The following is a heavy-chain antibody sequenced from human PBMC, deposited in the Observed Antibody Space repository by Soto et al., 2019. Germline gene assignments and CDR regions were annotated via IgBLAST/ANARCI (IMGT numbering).Heavy chain of an antibody. CDR1: GFTVSSNY. V-gene: IGHV3-53*01. D-gene: IGHD3-16*01. Sequence: GGSLRLSCAASGFTVSSNYMSWVRQAPGKGLEWVSVIYSGGSTYYADSVKGRFTISRDNSKNTLFLQMSNLRAEDTAVYYCAKSVGRPYYFDSWGQGTLVTVSS. CDR3: AKSVGRPYYFDS. J-gene: IGHJ4*02. CDR2: IYSGGST.